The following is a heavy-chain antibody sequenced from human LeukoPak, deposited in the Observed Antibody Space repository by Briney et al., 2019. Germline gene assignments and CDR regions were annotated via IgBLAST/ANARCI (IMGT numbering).Heavy chain of an antibody. D-gene: IGHD3-22*01. Sequence: TETLSLTCTVSGGSISSYYWSWIRQPAGKGLEWIGRIHTSGSTNYNPSLKSRVTMSGDTSKNQFSLKLSSVTAADTAVYYCARDRYYYDSSGYPFDYWGQGTLVTVSS. CDR2: IHTSGST. CDR3: ARDRYYYDSSGYPFDY. V-gene: IGHV4-4*07. J-gene: IGHJ4*02. CDR1: GGSISSYY.